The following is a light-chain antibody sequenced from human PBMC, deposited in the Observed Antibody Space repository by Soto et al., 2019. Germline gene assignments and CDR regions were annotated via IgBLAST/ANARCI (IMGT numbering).Light chain of an antibody. CDR1: RTVSNR. CDR3: QQYYHWPVT. CDR2: GAS. V-gene: IGKV3-15*01. J-gene: IGKJ4*01. Sequence: EILMTQSPDTLSVSPGERVTLSCRASRTVSNRLAWYQHKPGQAPRLLISGASNGATGIPPRFRGSGSGTDFTLTVDTLQSEDIAIYYCQQYYHWPVTFGGGTKVEIK.